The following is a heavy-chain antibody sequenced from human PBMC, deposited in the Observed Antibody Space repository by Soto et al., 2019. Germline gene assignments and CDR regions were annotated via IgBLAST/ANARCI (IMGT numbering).Heavy chain of an antibody. D-gene: IGHD2-2*01. CDR2: IYYSGST. V-gene: IGHV4-59*08. CDR1: GGSFSSYY. Sequence: QVQLQESGPGLVRPSETLPLTCTVSGGSFSSYYWTWIRQSPGKGLEWIGYIYYSGSTDYNPSLRGRLAISIDTSKNQFSLRLNSMTAADTAVYYCAGRDCSGTNCYYLDYYYMDVWGKGTTVTVSS. J-gene: IGHJ6*03. CDR3: AGRDCSGTNCYYLDYYYMDV.